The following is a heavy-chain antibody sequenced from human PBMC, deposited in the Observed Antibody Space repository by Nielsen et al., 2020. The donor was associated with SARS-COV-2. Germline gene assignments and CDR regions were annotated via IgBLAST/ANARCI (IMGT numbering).Heavy chain of an antibody. CDR1: GGSFSGYC. CDR3: ATHRYSGSNSGVLDY. V-gene: IGHV4-30-4*01. D-gene: IGHD1-26*01. Sequence: LRLSCAVYGGSFSGYCWSWIRQPPGKGLEWIGYIYYSGSTYYNPSLKSRVTISVDTSKNQFSLKLSSVTAADTAVYYCATHRYSGSNSGVLDYWGQGTLVTVSS. CDR2: IYYSGST. J-gene: IGHJ4*02.